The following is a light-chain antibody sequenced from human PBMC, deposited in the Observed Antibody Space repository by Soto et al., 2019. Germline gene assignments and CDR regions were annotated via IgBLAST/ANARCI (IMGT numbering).Light chain of an antibody. CDR3: QPYGSSPPWT. V-gene: IGKV3-20*01. Sequence: EIVLTQSPGTLSLSPGERATLACRASQSVSSSYLAWYQQKPGQAPRLLIYGASSRATGIPDRFSGSGSGTDFTLTISRLEPEDFAVYYCQPYGSSPPWTFGQGTNVEIK. CDR1: QSVSSSY. CDR2: GAS. J-gene: IGKJ1*01.